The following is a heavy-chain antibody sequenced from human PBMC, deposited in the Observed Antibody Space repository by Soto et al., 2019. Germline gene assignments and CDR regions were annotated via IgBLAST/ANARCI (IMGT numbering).Heavy chain of an antibody. CDR3: ASGGTTVNRRFDF. Sequence: QVQVVQSGAEVKKPGSSVRVSCKASGGTSSSYAITWMRQAPGQGLEWMGGIIPILDTTDYAQKVQGMVRFPAEESTSTAYMELSSLAAELTAVFWCASGGTTVNRRFDFWGQGPLVTVS. J-gene: IGHJ4*02. CDR1: GGTSSSYA. CDR2: IIPILDTT. V-gene: IGHV1-69*01. D-gene: IGHD4-4*01.